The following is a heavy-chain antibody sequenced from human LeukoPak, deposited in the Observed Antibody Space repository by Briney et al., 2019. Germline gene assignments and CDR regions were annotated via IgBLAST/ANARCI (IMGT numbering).Heavy chain of an antibody. J-gene: IGHJ4*02. CDR3: AKDGRRDFGSVYDSPWY. CDR2: ISGSAGRT. V-gene: IGHV3-23*01. Sequence: PGGSLRLSCAASGFTFSSYAMSWVRQAPGKGLEWVSGISGSAGRTYYADSVKGRFTISRDNSKNTVFLQMNSLRAEDTAVYYCAKDGRRDFGSVYDSPWYWGQGTLVTVSS. CDR1: GFTFSSYA. D-gene: IGHD5/OR15-5a*01.